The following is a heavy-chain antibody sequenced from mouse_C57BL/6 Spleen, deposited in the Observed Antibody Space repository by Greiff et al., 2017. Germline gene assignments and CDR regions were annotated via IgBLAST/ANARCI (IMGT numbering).Heavy chain of an antibody. Sequence: VKLQESGAELVRPGASVKLSCKASGYTFTDYYINWVKQRPGQGLEWIARIYPGSGNTYYNEKFKGKATLTAEKSSSTAYMQLSSLTSEDSAVYCGSRWDGYYEGWFAYGGQGTLVTVSA. CDR1: GYTFTDYY. V-gene: IGHV1-76*01. D-gene: IGHD2-3*01. CDR3: SRWDGYYEGWFAY. CDR2: IYPGSGNT. J-gene: IGHJ3*01.